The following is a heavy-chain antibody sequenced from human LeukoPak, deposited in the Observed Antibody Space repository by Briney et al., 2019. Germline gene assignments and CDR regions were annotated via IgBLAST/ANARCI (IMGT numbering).Heavy chain of an antibody. D-gene: IGHD4-11*01. CDR3: VRDDYSNSRTFDP. V-gene: IGHV4-39*07. Sequence: SETLSLTCTVSGGSISSVSYYWGWLRQPPGKGLEWIGSIYYRGSTYYNPSLRSRVTLSVDTSKNQFSLKLSSVTAADTAVYYCVRDDYSNSRTFDPWGQGTLVTVSS. J-gene: IGHJ5*02. CDR2: IYYRGST. CDR1: GGSISSVSYY.